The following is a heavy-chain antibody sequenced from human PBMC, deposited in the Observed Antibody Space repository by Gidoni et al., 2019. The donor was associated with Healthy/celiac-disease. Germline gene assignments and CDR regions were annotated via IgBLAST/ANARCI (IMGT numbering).Heavy chain of an antibody. D-gene: IGHD3-22*01. CDR1: GFTFDDYA. J-gene: IGHJ3*02. V-gene: IGHV3-9*01. CDR3: AKDMGPYYYDSSGYYPGAFDI. Sequence: EVQLVESGGGLVQPGRSLRLSCAASGFTFDDYAMHWVRQAQGEGLEWVSGFSWNSGSIGYADSVKGRFTISRDNAKNSLYLQMNSLRAEDTALYYCAKDMGPYYYDSSGYYPGAFDIWGQGTMVTVSS. CDR2: FSWNSGSI.